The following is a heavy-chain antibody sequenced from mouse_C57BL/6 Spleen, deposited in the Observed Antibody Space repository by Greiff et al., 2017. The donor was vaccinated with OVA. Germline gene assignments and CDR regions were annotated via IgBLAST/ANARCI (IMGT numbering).Heavy chain of an antibody. CDR3: ARQPTMIATDLGAMDY. V-gene: IGHV2-6-1*01. CDR1: GFSLTSYG. CDR2: IWSDGST. Sequence: QVQLQQSGPGLVAPSQSLSITCTVSGFSLTSYGVHWVRQPPGKGLEWLVVIWSDGSTTYNSALKSRLSISKDNSKSQVFLKMNSLQTDDTAMYYCARQPTMIATDLGAMDYWGKGPSVTVSS. D-gene: IGHD2-4*01. J-gene: IGHJ4*01.